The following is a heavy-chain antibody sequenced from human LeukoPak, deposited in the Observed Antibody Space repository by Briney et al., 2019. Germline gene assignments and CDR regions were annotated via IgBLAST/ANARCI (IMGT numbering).Heavy chain of an antibody. V-gene: IGHV3-23*01. D-gene: IGHD5-24*01. CDR3: AKGRSFAPYYYGMDV. Sequence: GGSLTLSCALSGFTSRGYAMSWVRKAPGKGRGWVSAISGRGGTTSYADSGKGRLTISTDNSKNTLYLQMNSLRAEDTAVYYCAKGRSFAPYYYGMDVWGQGTTVTVSS. CDR2: ISGRGGTT. CDR1: GFTSRGYA. J-gene: IGHJ6*02.